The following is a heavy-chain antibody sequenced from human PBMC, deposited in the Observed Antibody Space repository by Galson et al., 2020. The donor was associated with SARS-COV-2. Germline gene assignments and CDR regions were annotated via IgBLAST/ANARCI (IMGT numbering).Heavy chain of an antibody. CDR1: GFTFSRYG. CDR2: IWYDGSNK. D-gene: IGHD1-26*01. J-gene: IGHJ4*02. CDR3: ARGSEWELLS. Sequence: GESLKIPCAASGFTFSRYGIHWVRQDPGKGLEWVAAIWYDGSNKNYADSVKGRVTISRDNSKNTLYLQMNSLRAEDTAVYYCARGSEWELLSWGQGTLVTVSS. V-gene: IGHV3-33*01.